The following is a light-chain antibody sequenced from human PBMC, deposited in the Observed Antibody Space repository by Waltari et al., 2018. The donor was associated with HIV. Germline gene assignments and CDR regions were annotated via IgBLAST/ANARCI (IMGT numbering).Light chain of an antibody. J-gene: IGLJ2*01. V-gene: IGLV4-69*01. CDR1: SGHSSYA. CDR2: LNSDGSH. Sequence: QLVLTQSPSASASLGASVKLTCTLSSGHSSYAIAWHQQQPAKGPRYLMKLNSDGSHSKGGGIPDRFSGASAGAGRYLTVSSLQSEDEADYYFQTWGTGIQVFGGGTKLTVL. CDR3: QTWGTGIQV.